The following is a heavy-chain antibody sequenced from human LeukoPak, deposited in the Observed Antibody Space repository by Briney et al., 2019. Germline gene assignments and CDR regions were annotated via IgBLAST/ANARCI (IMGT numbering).Heavy chain of an antibody. CDR3: TRSASVDIGGRPDFCYFDL. CDR1: GFSFNGYG. Sequence: GGSLRLSCEGSGFSFNGYGLHWVRQASGKGLEWIGRIGSKANYYATAYVESVKGRFIVSRDDSKRSAYLQMNDLKTEDTAVYYCTRSASVDIGGRPDFCYFDLWGRGTLVTVSS. D-gene: IGHD1-26*01. CDR2: IGSKANYYAT. J-gene: IGHJ2*01. V-gene: IGHV3-73*01.